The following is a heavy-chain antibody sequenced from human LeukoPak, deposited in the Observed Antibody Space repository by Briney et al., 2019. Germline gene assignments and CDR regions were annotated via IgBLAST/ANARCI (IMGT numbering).Heavy chain of an antibody. V-gene: IGHV3-23*01. CDR2: ITGTCGST. Sequence: GGSLGLSCAASGFRLSTYGVSWVRQPPGKGLEWVSGITGTCGSTYYADSVKGRLTVSRDTSKNTLYLQMNSLRAEDTAIYYCAKDHGTAVAGFYYWGQGTLVTVSS. CDR1: GFRLSTYG. D-gene: IGHD6-19*01. J-gene: IGHJ4*02. CDR3: AKDHGTAVAGFYY.